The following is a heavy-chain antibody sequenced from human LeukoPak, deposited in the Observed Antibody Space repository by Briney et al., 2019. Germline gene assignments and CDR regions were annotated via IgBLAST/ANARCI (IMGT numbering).Heavy chain of an antibody. CDR2: MNPNSGNT. J-gene: IGHJ4*02. CDR3: ARKFLGSRGYYFDY. D-gene: IGHD3-10*01. V-gene: IGHV1-8*01. CDR1: GYTFTSYD. Sequence: GASVKVSCKASGYTFTSYDINWVRQATGQGLEWMGWMNPNSGNTGYAQKFQGRVTMTRNTSISTAYMELSSPRSEDTAVYYCARKFLGSRGYYFDYWGQGTLVTVSS.